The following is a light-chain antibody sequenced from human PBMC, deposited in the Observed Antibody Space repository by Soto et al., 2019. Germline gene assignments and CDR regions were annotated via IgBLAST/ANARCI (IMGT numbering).Light chain of an antibody. J-gene: IGKJ1*01. CDR3: QQSYNTPRT. CDR2: GAS. CDR1: QDIKKY. V-gene: IGKV1-16*02. Sequence: DIQMTQSPSSLSAFVGDXVTITCRASQDIKKYLAWFQQKPGKAPKSMIYGASSLHRGVPSKFTGSGSGTHFTLTISSLQPEDAASYCCQQSYNTPRTLGQGTKVDIK.